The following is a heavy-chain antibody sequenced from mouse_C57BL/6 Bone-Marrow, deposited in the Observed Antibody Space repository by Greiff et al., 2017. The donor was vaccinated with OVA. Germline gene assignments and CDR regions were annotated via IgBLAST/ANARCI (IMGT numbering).Heavy chain of an antibody. J-gene: IGHJ1*03. CDR1: DSEVFPIAY. CDR3: ARRGTTDPYWYFDV. Sequence: QVQLQQSGSELRSPGSSVKLSCKDFDSEVFPIAYMSWVRQKPGHGFEWIGGILPSIGRTIYGEKFEDKATLDADTLSNTAYLELNSLKSEDSAIYYCARRGTTDPYWYFDVWGTGTTVTVSS. CDR2: ILPSIGRT. D-gene: IGHD2-12*01. V-gene: IGHV15-2*01.